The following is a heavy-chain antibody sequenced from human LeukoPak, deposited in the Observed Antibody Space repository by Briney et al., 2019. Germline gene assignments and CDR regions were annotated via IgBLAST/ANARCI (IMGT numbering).Heavy chain of an antibody. CDR3: AAVPVTMVRGTSGY. J-gene: IGHJ4*02. CDR1: GLTFTSSA. V-gene: IGHV1-58*02. CDR2: IVVGSGNT. Sequence: GASVKASCKASGLTFTSSAMQWVRQARGQRLEWIGWIVVGSGNTNYAQKFQERVPITRDMSTSTAYMELSSLRSEDTAVYYCAAVPVTMVRGTSGYWGQGTLVTVSS. D-gene: IGHD3-10*01.